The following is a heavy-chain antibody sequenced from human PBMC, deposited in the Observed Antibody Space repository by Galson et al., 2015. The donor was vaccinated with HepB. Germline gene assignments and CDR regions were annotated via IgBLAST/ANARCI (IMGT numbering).Heavy chain of an antibody. J-gene: IGHJ4*02. V-gene: IGHV1-46*01. D-gene: IGHD5-18*01. CDR2: INPSGGST. CDR1: GYTFTSYY. CDR3: ARDSSVDTAMVNRFDY. Sequence: SVKASCKASGYTFTSYYMHWVRQAPGQGLEWMGIINPSGGSTSYAQKFQGRVTMTRDTSTSTVYMELSSLRSEDTAVYYCARDSSVDTAMVNRFDYWGQGTLVTVSS.